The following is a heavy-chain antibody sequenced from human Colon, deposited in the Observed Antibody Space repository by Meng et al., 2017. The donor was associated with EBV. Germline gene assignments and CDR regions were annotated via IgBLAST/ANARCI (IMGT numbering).Heavy chain of an antibody. CDR1: GFSFSGTY. D-gene: IGHD1-26*01. Sequence: VRVGELGGGLVQPGGSLRSSWAASGFSFSGTYMDWVRQAPGKGLEWVGRIRNKANGYFTEYAASVKGRFTVSRDDSKNSLFLQMNSLKTEDTAVYYCARDSGTYEIDYWGQGTLVTVSS. V-gene: IGHV3-72*01. J-gene: IGHJ4*02. CDR2: IRNKANGYFT. CDR3: ARDSGTYEIDY.